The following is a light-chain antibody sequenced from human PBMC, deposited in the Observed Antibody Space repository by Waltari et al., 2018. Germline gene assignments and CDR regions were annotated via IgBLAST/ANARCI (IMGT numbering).Light chain of an antibody. CDR2: AAS. CDR3: QSYYNVPIT. V-gene: IGKV1-27*01. J-gene: IGKJ4*01. Sequence: DIQVTPSPSSLSASVGDRVTITCRASQGISSSLAWYQQKPGTSPKLLIYAASTLQSGIPSRFSGGGSGTDFTLTINNLQPEDVSTYYCQSYYNVPITFGGGTRVEI. CDR1: QGISSS.